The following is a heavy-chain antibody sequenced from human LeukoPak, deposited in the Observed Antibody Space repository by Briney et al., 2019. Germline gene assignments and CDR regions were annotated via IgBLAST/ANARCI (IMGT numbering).Heavy chain of an antibody. CDR1: GFTFSSYT. D-gene: IGHD3-16*02. V-gene: IGHV3-21*01. CDR2: ISGSSTYI. CDR3: AILFDYVWGSYRHDAFDI. Sequence: GGSLRLSCAASGFTFSSYTMNWVRQAPGKGLEWVSSISGSSTYIYYADSVKGRFTISRDNAKNSLYLQMNSLRAEDTAVYYCAILFDYVWGSYRHDAFDIWGQGTMVTVSS. J-gene: IGHJ3*02.